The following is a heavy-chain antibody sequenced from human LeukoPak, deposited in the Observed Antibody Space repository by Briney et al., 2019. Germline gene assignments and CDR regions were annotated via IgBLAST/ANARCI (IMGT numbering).Heavy chain of an antibody. J-gene: IGHJ3*02. CDR3: ARQLIHYYDSSGFDAFDI. CDR2: IYYSGST. Sequence: SETLSLTCTVSGGSISSSSYYWGWIRQPPGKGLEWIGSIYYSGSTYYNPSLKSLVTISVDTSKNQFSLKLSSVTAADTAVYYCARQLIHYYDSSGFDAFDIWGQGTMVTVSS. D-gene: IGHD3-22*01. V-gene: IGHV4-39*01. CDR1: GGSISSSSYY.